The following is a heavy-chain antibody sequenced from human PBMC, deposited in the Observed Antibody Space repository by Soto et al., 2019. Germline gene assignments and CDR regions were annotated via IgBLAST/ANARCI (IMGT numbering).Heavy chain of an antibody. V-gene: IGHV3-33*01. CDR1: GFTFSSYG. Sequence: QVQLVESGGGVVQPGRSLRLSCAASGFTFSSYGMHWVRQDPGKGLEWVAVIWYDGSNKYYPDSVKGRFAISRDNSKNTLYLHMSSRRAEVTAVYYCARDYEGLVVVGAYGGYFDYWGQGTLVTVSS. CDR2: IWYDGSNK. CDR3: ARDYEGLVVVGAYGGYFDY. J-gene: IGHJ4*02. D-gene: IGHD2-15*01.